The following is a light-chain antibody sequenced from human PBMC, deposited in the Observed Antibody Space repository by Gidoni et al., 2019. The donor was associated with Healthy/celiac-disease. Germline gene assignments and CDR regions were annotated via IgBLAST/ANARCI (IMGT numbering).Light chain of an antibody. J-gene: IGKJ1*01. V-gene: IGKV1-39*01. CDR3: QQSYSTLTWT. CDR1: QSISNY. CDR2: AAS. Sequence: DIQMTQSPSSLSASVGDRVTITCRASQSISNYLNWYQQKPGKAPKLLIYAASSLQSGVSSRFSGSGSGTDFTLTISSLQPEDFATYSCQQSYSTLTWTFGQGTKVEIK.